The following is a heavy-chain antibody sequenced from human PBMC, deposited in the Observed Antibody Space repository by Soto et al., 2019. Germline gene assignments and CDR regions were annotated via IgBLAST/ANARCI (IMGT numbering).Heavy chain of an antibody. CDR3: AKDQIYGYNGARPFDP. Sequence: PGGSLRLSCAASGFTFSSFAMSWVRQAPGKGLEWVSAIGSRGDSTYYADSVKGRFTISRDNSKNTLYLQMNSLRAEDTAVYYCAKDQIYGYNGARPFDPGGKETLVTVP. V-gene: IGHV3-23*01. CDR2: IGSRGDST. CDR1: GFTFSSFA. D-gene: IGHD1-20*01. J-gene: IGHJ5*02.